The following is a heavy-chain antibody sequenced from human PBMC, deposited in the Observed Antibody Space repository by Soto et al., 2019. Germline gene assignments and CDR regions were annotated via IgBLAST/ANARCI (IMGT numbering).Heavy chain of an antibody. CDR2: IYPGDSDT. J-gene: IGHJ6*02. CDR1: GYSFTSYW. D-gene: IGHD2-21*02. V-gene: IGHV5-51*01. Sequence: GESLKISCKGSGYSFTSYWIGWVRQMPGKGLEWMGIIYPGDSDTRYSPSFQGQVTISADKSISTAYLQWSSLKASDTAMYYCARHGCAGHCSISPSYYYGMDVWGQGTTVTVSS. CDR3: ARHGCAGHCSISPSYYYGMDV.